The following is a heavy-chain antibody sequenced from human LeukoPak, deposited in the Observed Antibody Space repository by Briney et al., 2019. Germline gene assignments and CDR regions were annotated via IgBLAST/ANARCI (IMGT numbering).Heavy chain of an antibody. J-gene: IGHJ4*02. V-gene: IGHV1-46*01. CDR3: ARVASSTRTFDY. CDR2: INPSGGST. CDR1: GYTFTSYY. Sequence: ASVKVSFKASGYTFTSYYMHWVRQAPGQGREWMGIINPSGGSTSYAQKFQGRVTMTRDMSTSTVYMELSSLRSEDTAVYYCARVASSTRTFDYWGQGTLVTVSS.